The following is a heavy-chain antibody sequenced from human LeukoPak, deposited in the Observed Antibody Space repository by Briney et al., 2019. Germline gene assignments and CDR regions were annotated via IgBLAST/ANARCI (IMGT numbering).Heavy chain of an antibody. CDR1: GGSFIIDY. J-gene: IGHJ6*02. CDR3: ATYSNYGGYYYGMDV. Sequence: SETLSLTSTVSGGSFIIDYSSSVRQPPGKGLGCSGYIYYIEITNYNPSLKSRVTISVDTSNNQFSLKLSSVTAADTAVYYCATYSNYGGYYYGMDVWGQGTTVTVSS. D-gene: IGHD4-4*01. V-gene: IGHV4-59*08. CDR2: IYYIEIT.